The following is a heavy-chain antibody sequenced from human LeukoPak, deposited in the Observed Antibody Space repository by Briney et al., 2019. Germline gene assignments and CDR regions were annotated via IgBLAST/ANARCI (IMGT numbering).Heavy chain of an antibody. CDR2: IYYSGST. CDR3: ARVREEYCSSTSCYTHYYYGMDV. J-gene: IGHJ6*02. V-gene: IGHV4-59*01. D-gene: IGHD2-2*02. CDR1: GGSISSYY. Sequence: PSETLSLTCTVSGGSISSYYWSWIRQPPGKGLEWIGYIYYSGSTNDNPSLKSRVTISVDTSKNQFSLKLSSVTAADTAVYYCARVREEYCSSTSCYTHYYYGMDVWGQGTTVTVSS.